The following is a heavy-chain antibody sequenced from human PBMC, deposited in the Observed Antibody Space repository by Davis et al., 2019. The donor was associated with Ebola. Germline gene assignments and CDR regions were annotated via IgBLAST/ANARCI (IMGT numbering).Heavy chain of an antibody. J-gene: IGHJ6*02. CDR1: GYTFTDYY. CDR2: INPNSGST. V-gene: IGHV1-2*02. D-gene: IGHD1-1*01. CDR3: ARPNEGGLRYYYGMDA. Sequence: ASVKVSCKASGYTFTDYYMHWVRQAPGQGLEWMGWINPNSGSTNYAQKFQGRVTMTRDTSISTAYMELSRLTSDDTAVYYCARPNEGGLRYYYGMDAWGQGTTVTVSS.